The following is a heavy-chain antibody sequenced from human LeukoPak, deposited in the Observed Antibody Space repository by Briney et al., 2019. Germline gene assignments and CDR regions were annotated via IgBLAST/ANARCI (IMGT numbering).Heavy chain of an antibody. D-gene: IGHD4-17*01. CDR1: GFTFSSYA. V-gene: IGHV3-30-3*01. J-gene: IGHJ4*02. CDR3: ARASTTIDDYGDWGDY. CDR2: ISYDGSNK. Sequence: GGSLRLSCAASGFTFSSYAMHWVRQAPGKGLEWVAVISYDGSNKYYADSVEGRFTISRDNSKNTLYLQMNSLRAEDTAVYYCARASTTIDDYGDWGDYWGQGTLVTVSS.